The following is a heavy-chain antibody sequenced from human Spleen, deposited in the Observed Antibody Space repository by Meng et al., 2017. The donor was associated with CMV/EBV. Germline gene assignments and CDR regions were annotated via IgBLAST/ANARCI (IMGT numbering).Heavy chain of an antibody. CDR1: GFTFDDYA. V-gene: IGHV3-9*01. CDR3: AKGGFLEWFSYFDY. CDR2: ISWNGRSL. D-gene: IGHD3-3*01. Sequence: SLKISCAASGFTFDDYAMHWVRQAPGKGLEWVSGISWNGRSLDYADSVKGRSTISRDNAKRSLFLQMNSLRAEDTAFYYCAKGGFLEWFSYFDYWGQGTLVTVSS. J-gene: IGHJ4*02.